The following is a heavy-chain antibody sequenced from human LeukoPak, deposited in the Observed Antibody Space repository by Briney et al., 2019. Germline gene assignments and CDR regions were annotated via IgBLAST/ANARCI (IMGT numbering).Heavy chain of an antibody. CDR1: GFTFSSYA. D-gene: IGHD1-14*01. J-gene: IGHJ4*02. V-gene: IGHV3-30*04. CDR2: ISYDGSNT. CDR3: ASARIHEPFASPLY. Sequence: PGRSLRLSCAASGFTFSSYAMHWVRGAPGKGLEWVAVISYDGSNTYYAASVKGRFTISRDHTKNTLYLQMNSLTAEATAVYYCASARIHEPFASPLYSGQGTLVTVSS.